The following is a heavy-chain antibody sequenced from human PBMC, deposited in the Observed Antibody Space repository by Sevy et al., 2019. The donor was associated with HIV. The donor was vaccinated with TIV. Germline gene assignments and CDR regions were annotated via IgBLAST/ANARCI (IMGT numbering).Heavy chain of an antibody. CDR1: GFTFSSYA. D-gene: IGHD3-22*01. V-gene: IGHV3-23*01. CDR3: AKVDSSGYYSVSGFDY. Sequence: GSLRLSCAASGFTFSSYAMSWVRQAPGKGLESVSAISGSGGSTYYADSVKGRFTISRDNSKNTLYLQMNSLRAEDTAVYYCAKVDSSGYYSVSGFDYWGQGTLVTVSS. CDR2: ISGSGGST. J-gene: IGHJ4*02.